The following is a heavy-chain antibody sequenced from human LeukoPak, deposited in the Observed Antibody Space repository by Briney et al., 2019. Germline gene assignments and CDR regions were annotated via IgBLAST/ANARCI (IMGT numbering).Heavy chain of an antibody. Sequence: SETLSLTCAVYGGSFSGYYWSWIRQPPGKGLEWIGEINHSGSTNYNPSLKSRVTISVDTSKNQFSLKLSSVTAADTAVYYCARLNWVLEYGSGPKYYFDYWGQGTLVTVSS. CDR3: ARLNWVLEYGSGPKYYFDY. CDR1: GGSFSGYY. V-gene: IGHV4-34*01. CDR2: INHSGST. D-gene: IGHD3-10*01. J-gene: IGHJ4*02.